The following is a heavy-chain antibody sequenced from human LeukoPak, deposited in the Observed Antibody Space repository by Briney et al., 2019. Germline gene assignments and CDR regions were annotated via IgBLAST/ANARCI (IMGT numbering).Heavy chain of an antibody. V-gene: IGHV1-69*13. J-gene: IGHJ4*02. Sequence: SVKVSCKASGGTFSSYAISWVRQAPGQGLEWMGGIIPIFGTANYAQKFQGRVTITADESTSTAYMELSSLRSEDTAVYYCARSLRWATRGGYFDYWGQGTLVTVSS. D-gene: IGHD4-23*01. CDR2: IIPIFGTA. CDR3: ARSLRWATRGGYFDY. CDR1: GGTFSSYA.